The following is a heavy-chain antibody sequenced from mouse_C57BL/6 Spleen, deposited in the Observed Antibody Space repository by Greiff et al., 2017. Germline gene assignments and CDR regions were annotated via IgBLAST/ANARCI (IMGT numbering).Heavy chain of an antibody. J-gene: IGHJ4*01. D-gene: IGHD1-1*02. CDR1: GYTFTDYE. Sequence: VQLQQSGAELVRPGASVTLSCKASGYTFTDYEMHWVKQTPVHGLEWIGAIDPETGGTAYNQKFKGKAILTADKSSSTAYMELRSLTSEDSAVYYCTRSGGGANYAMDYWGQGTSVTVSS. V-gene: IGHV1-15*01. CDR3: TRSGGGANYAMDY. CDR2: IDPETGGT.